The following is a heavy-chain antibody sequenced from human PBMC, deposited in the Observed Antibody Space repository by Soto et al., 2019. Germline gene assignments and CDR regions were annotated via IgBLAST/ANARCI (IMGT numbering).Heavy chain of an antibody. CDR1: GGSISSGGYY. Sequence: QVQLQESGPGLVKPSQTLSLTCTVSGGSISSGGYYWSWIRQHPGKGLEWIGYIYYSGSTYYNPSLKSLVTISVDTSKNQCSLELSSVTAADTAVYYCARDSGYCSGGSCYPGDYYYYMDVWGKGTTVTVSS. CDR3: ARDSGYCSGGSCYPGDYYYYMDV. J-gene: IGHJ6*03. V-gene: IGHV4-31*01. D-gene: IGHD2-15*01. CDR2: IYYSGST.